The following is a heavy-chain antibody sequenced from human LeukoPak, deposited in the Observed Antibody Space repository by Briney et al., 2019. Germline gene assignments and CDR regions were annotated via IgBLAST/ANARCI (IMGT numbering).Heavy chain of an antibody. Sequence: PGGSLRLSCAASGFTFSNYAMSWVRQAPGKGLEWVSAISGSAVTAYYADSVQGRFTISRDNSKNTLYLQMNSLRAEDTAVYYCAKEGDTSVGNYFDYWGQGTLVTVSS. CDR3: AKEGDTSVGNYFDY. D-gene: IGHD3-22*01. J-gene: IGHJ4*02. CDR1: GFTFSNYA. V-gene: IGHV3-23*01. CDR2: ISGSAVTA.